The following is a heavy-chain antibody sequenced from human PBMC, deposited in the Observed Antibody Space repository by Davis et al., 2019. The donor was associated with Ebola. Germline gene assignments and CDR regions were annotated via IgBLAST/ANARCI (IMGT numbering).Heavy chain of an antibody. Sequence: AASVKVSCKASEYTFTGYYMHWVRQAPGQGLEWMGIINPSGGSTSYAQKFQGRVTMTRDTSTSTVYMELSSLRSEDTAVYYCARARYDFWSGYFPQGYFDYWGQGTLVTVSS. CDR3: ARARYDFWSGYFPQGYFDY. D-gene: IGHD3-3*01. CDR2: INPSGGST. CDR1: EYTFTGYY. J-gene: IGHJ4*02. V-gene: IGHV1-46*01.